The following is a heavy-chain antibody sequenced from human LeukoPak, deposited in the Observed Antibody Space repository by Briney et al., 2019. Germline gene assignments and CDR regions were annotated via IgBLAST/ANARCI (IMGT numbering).Heavy chain of an antibody. Sequence: ASVKVSCKASGGTFSSYAISWVRQAPGQGLEWMGGIIPIFGTANYAQKFQGRVTITADESTSTGYMELSSLRSEDTAVYYCASRYYDILTGDDYWGQGTLVTVSS. D-gene: IGHD3-9*01. CDR2: IIPIFGTA. V-gene: IGHV1-69*13. CDR3: ASRYYDILTGDDY. J-gene: IGHJ4*02. CDR1: GGTFSSYA.